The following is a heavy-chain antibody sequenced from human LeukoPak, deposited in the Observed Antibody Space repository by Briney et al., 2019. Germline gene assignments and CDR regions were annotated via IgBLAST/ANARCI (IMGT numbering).Heavy chain of an antibody. V-gene: IGHV3-23*01. D-gene: IGHD2-15*01. CDR1: GFTFSNHA. CDR3: AKNVVVKRYIDY. CDR2: ISGSGRTT. J-gene: IGHJ4*02. Sequence: PGGSLRLSCAASGFTFSNHAMSWVRQTPGKGLQWVSVISGSGRTTEYADSVKGRFTISRDNSKNTLSLQMNSLRVEDTAIYYCAKNVVVKRYIDYWGQGTVVTVSS.